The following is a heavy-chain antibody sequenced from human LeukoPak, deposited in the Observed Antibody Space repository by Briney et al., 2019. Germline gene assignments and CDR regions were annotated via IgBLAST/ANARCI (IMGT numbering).Heavy chain of an antibody. CDR3: ARDLGIAAAGTGFDP. V-gene: IGHV1-69*01. Sequence: ASVNVSCKASGGTFSSYAISWVRQAPGQGLEWMRGIIPIFGTANYAQKFQGRVTITADESTSTAYMELSSLRSEDTAVYYCARDLGIAAAGTGFDPWGQGTLFTVPS. CDR1: GGTFSSYA. J-gene: IGHJ5*02. D-gene: IGHD6-13*01. CDR2: IIPIFGTA.